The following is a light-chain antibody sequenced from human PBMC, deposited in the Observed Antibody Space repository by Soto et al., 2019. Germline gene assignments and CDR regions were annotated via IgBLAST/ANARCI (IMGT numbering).Light chain of an antibody. J-gene: IGKJ4*01. CDR3: HQYGSSPLT. V-gene: IGKV3-20*01. CDR2: GAS. CDR1: QSVTSSY. Sequence: EIVLTQSPGTLSLSPGERATLSCRASQSVTSSYLAWYQQKPGQAPSLLIYGASSRSTGIPDRFSGSGSGTDFTLTISRLEPQYFAMYYCHQYGSSPLTFGGGTEVEIK.